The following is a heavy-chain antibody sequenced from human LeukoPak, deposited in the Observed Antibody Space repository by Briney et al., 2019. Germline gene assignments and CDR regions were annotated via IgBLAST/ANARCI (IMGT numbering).Heavy chain of an antibody. CDR1: GFTFSSYW. J-gene: IGHJ4*02. Sequence: PGGSLRLSCAASGFTFSSYWMTWVRQAPGEGLEWVGNINQHGSAMFYVGSVKGRFTISRDNAKNSLYLQMNNLRAEDTAVYHCATSEDTAGGPYWGQGILVTVSS. CDR2: INQHGSAM. D-gene: IGHD5-18*01. CDR3: ATSEDTAGGPY. V-gene: IGHV3-7*01.